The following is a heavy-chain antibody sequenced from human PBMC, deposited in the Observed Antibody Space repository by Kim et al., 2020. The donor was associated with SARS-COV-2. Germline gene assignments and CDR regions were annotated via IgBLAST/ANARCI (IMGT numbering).Heavy chain of an antibody. J-gene: IGHJ2*01. V-gene: IGHV4-34*01. CDR3: ARRLSNTSGSGRHYCDL. CDR1: GGSFSGFY. D-gene: IGHD3-10*01. Sequence: SETLSLTCADYGGSFSGFYWSWIRQPPGRGLEWIGEINHSGRTNYNPSLKSRVTISVDTSKNQFSLKLTSVTAADTAVYYCARRLSNTSGSGRHYCDLWG. CDR2: INHSGRT.